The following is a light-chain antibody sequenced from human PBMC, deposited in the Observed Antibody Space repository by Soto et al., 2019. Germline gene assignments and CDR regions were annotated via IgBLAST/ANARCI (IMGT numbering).Light chain of an antibody. V-gene: IGLV2-14*01. CDR3: SSYTSSNTLV. CDR1: SEDVGGYNY. J-gene: IGLJ1*01. CDR2: EVT. Sequence: QSALTQPASVSGSPGQSITMSCSGTSEDVGGYNYVSWYQHHPGKAPKLLIYEVTNRPSGLSDRFSGSKSGNTASLTISGLQAEDEADYYCSSYTSSNTLVFGTGTKAPS.